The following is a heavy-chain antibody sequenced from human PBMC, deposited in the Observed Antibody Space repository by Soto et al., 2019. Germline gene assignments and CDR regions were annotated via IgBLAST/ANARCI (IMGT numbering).Heavy chain of an antibody. D-gene: IGHD5-12*01. Sequence: SETLSLTCTVSGGSISSYYWSWIRQPPGKGLEWIGYIYYSGSTNYNPSLKSRVTISVDTSKNQFSLKLSSLRSEDTAVYYCASERQNSGYDSVLDYWGQGTLVTVSS. CDR2: IYYSGST. CDR3: ASERQNSGYDSVLDY. J-gene: IGHJ4*02. V-gene: IGHV4-59*01. CDR1: GGSISSYY.